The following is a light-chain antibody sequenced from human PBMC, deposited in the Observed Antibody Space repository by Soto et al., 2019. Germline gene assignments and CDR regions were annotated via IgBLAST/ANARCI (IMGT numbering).Light chain of an antibody. Sequence: EIVLTQSPGTLSLSPGERATISCRASQSVSSCYLAWYQQEPGQAPRLLIYGASSRATGIPDRFSGSGSGTDFTLTISRLEPEDFAVCYCQQYGSSPPGTFGQGTRLEIK. CDR2: GAS. J-gene: IGKJ5*01. V-gene: IGKV3-20*01. CDR3: QQYGSSPPGT. CDR1: QSVSSCY.